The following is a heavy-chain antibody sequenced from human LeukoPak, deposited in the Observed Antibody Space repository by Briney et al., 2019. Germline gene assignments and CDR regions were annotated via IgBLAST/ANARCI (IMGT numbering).Heavy chain of an antibody. Sequence: SETLSLTCTVSGGSISSSSYYWGWIRQPPGKGLEWIGSIYYSGSTYYNPSLKSRVTISVDTSKNQFSLKLSSVTAADTAVYYCARGLPSLYYYGSGRSFDYWGQGTLVTVSS. CDR1: GGSISSSSYY. CDR3: ARGLPSLYYYGSGRSFDY. CDR2: IYYSGST. J-gene: IGHJ4*02. D-gene: IGHD3-10*01. V-gene: IGHV4-39*07.